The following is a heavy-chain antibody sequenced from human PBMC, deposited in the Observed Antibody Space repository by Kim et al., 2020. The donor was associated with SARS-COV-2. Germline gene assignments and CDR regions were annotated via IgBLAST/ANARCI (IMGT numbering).Heavy chain of an antibody. CDR3: ARPFGGTGKYYFEY. Sequence: SETLSLTCTVSGGSISSSSYYWGWIRQPPGKRLEWIGSIYYSGPTYYNPSLKSRVTISVDTSKNQFSLKLSSVTAADTAVYYCARPFGGTGKYYFEYCG. CDR2: IYYSGPT. V-gene: IGHV4-39*01. J-gene: IGHJ4*01. D-gene: IGHD3-16*01. CDR1: GGSISSSSYY.